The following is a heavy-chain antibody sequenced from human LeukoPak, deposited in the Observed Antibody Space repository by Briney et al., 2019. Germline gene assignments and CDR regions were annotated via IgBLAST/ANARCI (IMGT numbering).Heavy chain of an antibody. D-gene: IGHD3-22*01. J-gene: IGHJ4*02. Sequence: SVKVTCKASGGTFSSYAISWVRQAPGQGLEWMGRIIPIFGTANYAQKFQGRVTITTDESTSTAYMELSSLRSEDTAVYYCARAYYYDSSGWSFDYWGQGTLVTVSS. CDR2: IIPIFGTA. V-gene: IGHV1-69*05. CDR1: GGTFSSYA. CDR3: ARAYYYDSSGWSFDY.